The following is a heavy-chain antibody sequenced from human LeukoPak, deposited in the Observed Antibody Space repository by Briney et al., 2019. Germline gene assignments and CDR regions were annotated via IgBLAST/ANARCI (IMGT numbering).Heavy chain of an antibody. V-gene: IGHV3-15*01. CDR1: GFTLSNAW. CDR3: TTEALRGV. D-gene: IGHD3-16*01. CDR2: IKSKTDGGKT. Sequence: GGSLRLSCAASGFTLSNAWMSWVRQAPGKGLEWVGRIKSKTDGGKTDYAAPVKGRFTISRDDSKNTLYLQMNSLKTEDTAVYYCTTEALRGVWGQGTLVTVSS. J-gene: IGHJ4*02.